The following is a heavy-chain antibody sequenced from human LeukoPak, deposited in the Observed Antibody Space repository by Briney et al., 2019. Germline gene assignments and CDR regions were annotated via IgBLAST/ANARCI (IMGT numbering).Heavy chain of an antibody. CDR2: ISYDGSNK. V-gene: IGHV3-30*18. CDR3: AKGRSLGYSYGLLDY. D-gene: IGHD5-18*01. J-gene: IGHJ4*02. Sequence: PGGSLRLSCAASGFTFSNYGMHWVRQAPGKGLEWVAVISYDGSNKHYADSGKGRFTISRDNSKNTLYLQMNSLRAEDTAIYYCAKGRSLGYSYGLLDYWGQGTLVTVSS. CDR1: GFTFSNYG.